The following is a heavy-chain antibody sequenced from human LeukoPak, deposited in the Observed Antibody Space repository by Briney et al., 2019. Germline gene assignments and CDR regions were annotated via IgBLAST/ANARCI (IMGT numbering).Heavy chain of an antibody. CDR1: GRSISSGDYY. D-gene: IGHD3-22*01. CDR2: IYYSGST. V-gene: IGHV4-30-4*01. CDR3: AREKSRGGPYDSSGYSNAFDI. Sequence: SQTLSLTCSVSGRSISSGDYYWRWFRQPPGKGLEWIGYIYYSGSTYYNPSLKSRVTISVDTSKNQFSLKLSSVTAADTAVYYCAREKSRGGPYDSSGYSNAFDIWGQGTMVTVSS. J-gene: IGHJ3*02.